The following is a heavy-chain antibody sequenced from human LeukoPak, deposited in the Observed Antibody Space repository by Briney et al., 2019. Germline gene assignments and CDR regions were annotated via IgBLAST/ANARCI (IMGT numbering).Heavy chain of an antibody. J-gene: IGHJ4*02. CDR2: INHSGST. CDR1: GGSFSGYY. V-gene: IGHV4-34*01. Sequence: KSSETLSLTCAVYGGSFSGYYWSWIRQPPGKGLEWIGEINHSGSTNYNPSLKSRVTISVDTSKNQFSLKLSSVTAADTAVYYCAAHFPENPFDYWGQGTLVTVSS. CDR3: AAHFPENPFDY.